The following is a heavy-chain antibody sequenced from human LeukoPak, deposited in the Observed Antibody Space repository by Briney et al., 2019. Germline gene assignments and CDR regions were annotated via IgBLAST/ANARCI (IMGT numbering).Heavy chain of an antibody. CDR3: ARERPPGDSSSWFLEGYFDI. CDR2: IIPIFGTA. V-gene: IGHV1-69*05. D-gene: IGHD6-13*01. CDR1: GGTFSSYA. Sequence: GSSVKVSCKASGGTFSSYAMTWVRQAPGQGLEWMGRIIPIFGTANYVQKFQGRVTITTDESTSTAYMELSTLRSDDTAVYYCARERPPGDSSSWFLEGYFDIWGQGTLVTVSS. J-gene: IGHJ4*02.